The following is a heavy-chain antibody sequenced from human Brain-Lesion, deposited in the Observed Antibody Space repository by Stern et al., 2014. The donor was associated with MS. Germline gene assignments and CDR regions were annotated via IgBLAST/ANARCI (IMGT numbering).Heavy chain of an antibody. D-gene: IGHD6-25*01. V-gene: IGHV4-39*01. CDR1: GGSVSSRDYY. CDR2: IRSSGDP. CDR3: ARRLAAAGRRNEYFDY. J-gene: IGHJ4*02. Sequence: QVQLQESGPGLAKPSETLSLTCTVSGGSVSSRDYYWVWIRQPPGKGLEWMGSIRSSGDPYYNPSLKSRVTMSIDTSSNQFSLRLTSVTAADTAVYYCARRLAAAGRRNEYFDYWGQGTLVTVSS.